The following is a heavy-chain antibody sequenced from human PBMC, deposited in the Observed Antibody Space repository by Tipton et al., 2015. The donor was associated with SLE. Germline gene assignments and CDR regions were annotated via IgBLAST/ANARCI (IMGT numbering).Heavy chain of an antibody. CDR2: ISSSRTI. D-gene: IGHD2-15*01. CDR1: GFTFSDYY. Sequence: SLRLSCAASGFTFSDYYMNWVRQAPGKGLEWVSSISSSRTIYYADSVKGRFTISRDNAKKSLYLQMKSLRAEDTAVYYCAGDWDCSDGRCNSSSDYWGQGTLVTVSS. V-gene: IGHV3-69-1*01. J-gene: IGHJ4*02. CDR3: AGDWDCSDGRCNSSSDY.